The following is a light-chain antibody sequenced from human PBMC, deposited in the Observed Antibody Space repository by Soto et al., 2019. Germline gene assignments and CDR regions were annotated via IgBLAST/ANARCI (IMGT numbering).Light chain of an antibody. CDR3: SPYTSSSPLV. CDR2: DVS. Sequence: QSALTQPASVSGSPGQSITISCTGTSSDVGGYNYVSWYQQHPGKAPKLMIYDVSNRPSGVSNRFSGSKSGNTASLTISGLQPEDGADYYCSPYTSSSPLVFGGGTKLTVL. J-gene: IGLJ2*01. V-gene: IGLV2-14*01. CDR1: SSDVGGYNY.